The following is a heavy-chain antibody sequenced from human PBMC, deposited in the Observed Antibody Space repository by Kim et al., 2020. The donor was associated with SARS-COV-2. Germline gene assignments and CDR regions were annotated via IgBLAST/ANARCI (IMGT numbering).Heavy chain of an antibody. CDR2: GST. V-gene: IGHV4-31*02. J-gene: IGHJ4*02. Sequence: GSTYHNPSLKSRVTISVDTSKNQFSLKLSSVTAADTAVYYCARVRKTYDYWGQGTLVTVSS. CDR3: ARVRKTYDY.